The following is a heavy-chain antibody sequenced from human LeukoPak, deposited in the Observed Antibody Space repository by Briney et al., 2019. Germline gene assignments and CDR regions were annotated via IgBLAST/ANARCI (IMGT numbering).Heavy chain of an antibody. J-gene: IGHJ4*02. CDR1: GFTFSNYW. Sequence: GGSLRLSCVASGFTFSNYWMHWVRQAPGKGLVWVSYINSDGSSTSYADSAKGRFTISRDNAKNTLYLQMNSLRAEDTAVYYCARDKFGAAGNLFDYWGQGTLVTVSS. CDR3: ARDKFGAAGNLFDY. CDR2: INSDGSST. D-gene: IGHD6-13*01. V-gene: IGHV3-74*01.